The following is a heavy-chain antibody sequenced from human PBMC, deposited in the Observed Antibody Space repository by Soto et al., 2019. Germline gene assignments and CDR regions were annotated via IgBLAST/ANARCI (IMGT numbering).Heavy chain of an antibody. Sequence: VASVKVSCKASGGTFSSYAISWVRQAPGQGLEWMGGIIPIFGTANYAQKFQGRVTITADESTSTAYMELSSLRSEDTAVYYCARGRAGSSWSPFDYWGQGTLVTVSS. D-gene: IGHD6-13*01. V-gene: IGHV1-69*13. J-gene: IGHJ4*02. CDR2: IIPIFGTA. CDR3: ARGRAGSSWSPFDY. CDR1: GGTFSSYA.